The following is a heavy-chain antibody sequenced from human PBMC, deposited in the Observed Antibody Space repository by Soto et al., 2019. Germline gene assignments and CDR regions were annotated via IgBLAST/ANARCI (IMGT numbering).Heavy chain of an antibody. CDR2: ISYDGSNK. J-gene: IGHJ5*02. V-gene: IGHV3-30-3*01. CDR3: ARDYGDLNWFDP. Sequence: QVQLVESGGGVVQPGRSLRLSCAASGFTFSSYAMHWVRQAPGKGLEWVAVISYDGSNKYYADSVKGRFTISRDTSKNTLYLQMNSLRAEDTAVYYCARDYGDLNWFDPWGQGTLVTVSS. D-gene: IGHD4-17*01. CDR1: GFTFSSYA.